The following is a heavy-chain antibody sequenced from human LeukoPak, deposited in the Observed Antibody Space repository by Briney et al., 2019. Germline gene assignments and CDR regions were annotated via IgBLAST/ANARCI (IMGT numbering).Heavy chain of an antibody. CDR2: IYYSGST. CDR1: GGSISSSSYY. D-gene: IGHD4-17*01. V-gene: IGHV4-39*07. Sequence: PSETLSLTCTVSGGSISSSSYYWGWIRQPPGKGLEWIGSIYYSGSTYYNPSLKSRVTISVDTSKNQFSLKLSSVTAADTAVYYCARDFAAVTTVSNSFDYWGQGTLVTVSS. J-gene: IGHJ4*02. CDR3: ARDFAAVTTVSNSFDY.